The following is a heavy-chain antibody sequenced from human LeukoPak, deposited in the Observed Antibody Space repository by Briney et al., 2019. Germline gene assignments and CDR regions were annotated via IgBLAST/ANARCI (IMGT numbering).Heavy chain of an antibody. CDR1: GFTFSSYE. V-gene: IGHV3-48*03. Sequence: GGSLRLSCAASGFTFSSYEMNWVRQAPGKGLEWVSYISSSGSTIYYADSVKGRFTISRDNSKNTLYLQMNSLRAEDTAVYYCAKDEHYYYDSSGYYEPGYYFDYWGQGTLVTVSS. CDR2: ISSSGSTI. D-gene: IGHD3-22*01. J-gene: IGHJ4*02. CDR3: AKDEHYYYDSSGYYEPGYYFDY.